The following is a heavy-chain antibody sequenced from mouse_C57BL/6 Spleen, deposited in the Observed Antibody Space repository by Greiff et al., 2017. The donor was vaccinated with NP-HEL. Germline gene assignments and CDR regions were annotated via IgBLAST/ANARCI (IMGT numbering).Heavy chain of an antibody. CDR2: ISNGGGST. CDR3: ARPHYDYGGASFAY. Sequence: EVKLVESGGGLVQPGGSLKLSCAASGFTFSDYYMYWVRQTPEQRLEWVAYISNGGGSTYYPDTVKGRFTISRDNSKNTLYLQMSRLKSENTAMYYCARPHYDYGGASFAYWGQGTLVTVSA. CDR1: GFTFSDYY. J-gene: IGHJ3*01. V-gene: IGHV5-12*01. D-gene: IGHD2-4*01.